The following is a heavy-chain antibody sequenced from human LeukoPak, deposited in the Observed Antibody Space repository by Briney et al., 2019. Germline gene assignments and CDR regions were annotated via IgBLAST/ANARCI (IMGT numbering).Heavy chain of an antibody. CDR2: ISSSGSTI. J-gene: IGHJ4*02. V-gene: IGHV3-48*03. CDR1: GFTFSSYE. Sequence: PGGSLRLSCAASGFTFSSYEMNWVRQAPGKGLEWVSYISSSGSTIYYADSVKGRFTISRGNAKNSLYLQMNSLRAEDTAVYYCARDGGGITMIVVVTPVPTYFDYWGQGTLVTVSS. D-gene: IGHD3-22*01. CDR3: ARDGGGITMIVVVTPVPTYFDY.